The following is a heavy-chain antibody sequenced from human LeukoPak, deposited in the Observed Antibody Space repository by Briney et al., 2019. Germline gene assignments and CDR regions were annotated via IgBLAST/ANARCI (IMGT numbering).Heavy chain of an antibody. CDR3: ARDVTRVAVAVLGY. D-gene: IGHD6-19*01. CDR2: SSAYNGNT. CDR1: GYTFTTYG. V-gene: IGHV1-18*04. Sequence: ASVKVSSKAAGYTFTTYGISWVRQAPGQEREGMGWSSAYNGNTNYAQKLQGRLTMTTDTSTSTAYMELRSLRSDDTAVYYCARDVTRVAVAVLGYWGQGTLVTVSS. J-gene: IGHJ4*02.